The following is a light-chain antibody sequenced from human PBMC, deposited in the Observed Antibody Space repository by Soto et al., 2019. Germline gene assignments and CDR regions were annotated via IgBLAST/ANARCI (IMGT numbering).Light chain of an antibody. CDR3: SSYTSSSTLYV. CDR1: SSDVGAYNR. J-gene: IGLJ1*01. CDR2: EVS. Sequence: QSVLTQPASVSGSPGQSITISCTGTSSDVGAYNRVSWYQQHPGKAPKLMIYEVSNRPSGVSNRFSGSKSGNTASLTISGLRAEDEADYYCSSYTSSSTLYVFGTGTKVTVL. V-gene: IGLV2-14*01.